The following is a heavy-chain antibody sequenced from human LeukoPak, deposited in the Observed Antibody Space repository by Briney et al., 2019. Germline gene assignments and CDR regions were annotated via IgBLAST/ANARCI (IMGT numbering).Heavy chain of an antibody. V-gene: IGHV3-23*01. J-gene: IGHJ4*02. CDR3: AKCALGDYAGPHDY. Sequence: GGSLRLSCAASGFTFSTYAMTWVRQAPGKGLEWVSTISGSGGSTHYADSVKGRFIISGDTSKNTVYLLMNSLRAEDTAVYYCAKCALGDYAGPHDYWGQGTLVTVSS. D-gene: IGHD4-17*01. CDR1: GFTFSTYA. CDR2: ISGSGGST.